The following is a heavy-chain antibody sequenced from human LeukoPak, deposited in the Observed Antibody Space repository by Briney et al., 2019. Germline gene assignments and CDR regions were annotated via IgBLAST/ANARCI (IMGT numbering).Heavy chain of an antibody. V-gene: IGHV3-7*01. CDR1: GFTFSSYW. CDR2: IKQDGSEK. D-gene: IGHD6-13*01. J-gene: IGHJ6*03. CDR3: ARVSGSSSSPFGYYYYYYMDV. Sequence: PGGSLRLSCAASGFTFSSYWMSWVRQAPGKGLEWVANIKQDGSEKYYVDSVKGRFTISRDNAKNSLYLQMNSLRAEDTAVYYCARVSGSSSSPFGYYYYYYMDVWGKGTTVTVSS.